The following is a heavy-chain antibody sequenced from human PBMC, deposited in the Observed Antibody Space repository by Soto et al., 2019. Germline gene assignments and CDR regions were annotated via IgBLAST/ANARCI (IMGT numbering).Heavy chain of an antibody. CDR3: AHQIREATQDY. D-gene: IGHD5-12*01. J-gene: IGHJ4*02. V-gene: IGHV2-5*01. Sequence: SGATLVNHTQTLTLTCTFYGFSLSTSVVGVGWIRQPPGKALEWLALIYWNGEKRYSPSLRSRLTITMDTSKNQVVLTMTNMGPVDTGTCYCAHQIREATQDYWGQGTLVTVSS. CDR1: GFSLSTSVVG. CDR2: IYWNGEK.